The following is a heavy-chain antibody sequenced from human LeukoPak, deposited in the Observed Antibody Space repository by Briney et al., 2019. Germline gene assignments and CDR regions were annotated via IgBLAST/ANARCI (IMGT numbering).Heavy chain of an antibody. D-gene: IGHD3-9*01. Sequence: ASVKVSCKASGYTLSDYDINWVRQAPGQGLEYMGWINHKCLIPGYARTFRGRVTLTMAPSISTAYMELSSLRSENTAVCYCARGFRYFDWLLYVRASYCYCMDVWGQGTTVTVSS. J-gene: IGHJ6*02. CDR3: ARGFRYFDWLLYVRASYCYCMDV. CDR1: GYTLSDYD. V-gene: IGHV1-8*01. CDR2: INHKCLIP.